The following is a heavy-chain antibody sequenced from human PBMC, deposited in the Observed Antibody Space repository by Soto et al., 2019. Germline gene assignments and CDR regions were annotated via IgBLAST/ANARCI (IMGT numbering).Heavy chain of an antibody. CDR2: IYYSGST. J-gene: IGHJ6*03. Sequence: SETLSLTCSVAGGSISGYHWDWIGQRPGKGLEWIGYIYYSGSTAYNSSLKSRVTMSLDTSKNQFSLKLTSVTAADTAVYFCARDKEIAAPGRYMDVWGKGATVTVSS. CDR1: GGSISGYH. V-gene: IGHV4-59*01. CDR3: ARDKEIAAPGRYMDV. D-gene: IGHD6-13*01.